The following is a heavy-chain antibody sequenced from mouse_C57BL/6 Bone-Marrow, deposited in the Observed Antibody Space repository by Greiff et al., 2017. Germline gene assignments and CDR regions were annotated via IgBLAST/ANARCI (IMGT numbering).Heavy chain of an antibody. CDR3: RGELRLRFAD. Sequence: QVQLQQSGPELVKPGASVKISCKASGYAFSSSWMNWVKQRPGKGLGWIGRIYPGDGDTNYNGKFKGKATLTVDTSSSTAYMQLSSLTSEDSAVYFCRGELRLRFADWGKGTLVTVSA. CDR2: IYPGDGDT. J-gene: IGHJ3*01. D-gene: IGHD3-2*02. CDR1: GYAFSSSW. V-gene: IGHV1-82*01.